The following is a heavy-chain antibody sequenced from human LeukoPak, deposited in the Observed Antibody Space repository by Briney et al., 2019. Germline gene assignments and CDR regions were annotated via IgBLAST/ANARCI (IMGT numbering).Heavy chain of an antibody. D-gene: IGHD1-26*01. CDR3: AKDSEKTSGSYGFQDV. J-gene: IGHJ6*04. CDR2: IRYDGSNK. Sequence: QSGGSLRLSCAASGFTFSSYGMHWVRQAPGKGLEWVAFIRYDGSNKYYADSVKGRFTISRDNSKNTLYLQMNSLRAEDTAVYYCAKDSEKTSGSYGFQDVWGKGTTVTISS. CDR1: GFTFSSYG. V-gene: IGHV3-30*02.